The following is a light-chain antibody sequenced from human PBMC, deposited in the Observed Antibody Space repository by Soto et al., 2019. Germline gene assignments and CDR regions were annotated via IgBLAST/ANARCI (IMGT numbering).Light chain of an antibody. V-gene: IGKV1-6*01. Sequence: AIQMTQSPSSLSASVGDRVTITCRASQGIRNDLCLYQQKPGKAPKLLIYAASSLQSGVPPRFSFSGSVTDFTLTISGLQPEYFATYYCLRDYNYPRTFGQGTKLEIK. CDR1: QGIRND. J-gene: IGKJ2*02. CDR2: AAS. CDR3: LRDYNYPRT.